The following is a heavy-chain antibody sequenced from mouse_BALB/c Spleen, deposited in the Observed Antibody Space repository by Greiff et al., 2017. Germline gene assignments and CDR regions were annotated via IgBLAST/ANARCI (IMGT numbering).Heavy chain of an antibody. V-gene: IGHV1-14*01. CDR1: GYTFTSYV. CDR2: INPYNDGT. Sequence: VQLKESGPELVKPGASVKMSCKASGYTFTSYVMHWVKQKPGQGLEWIGYINPYNDGTKYNEKFKGKATLTSDKSSSTAYMELSSLTSEDSAVYYCAREDYDDYFDYWGQGTTLTVSS. J-gene: IGHJ2*01. CDR3: AREDYDDYFDY. D-gene: IGHD2-4*01.